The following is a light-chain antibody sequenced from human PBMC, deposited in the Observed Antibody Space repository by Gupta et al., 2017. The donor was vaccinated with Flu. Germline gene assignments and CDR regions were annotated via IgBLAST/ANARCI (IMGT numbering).Light chain of an antibody. J-gene: IGKJ4*01. CDR3: QQYSYWPPLT. V-gene: IGKV3-15*01. Sequence: ASLSVSPGQRATLSCRTSQSVGADLAWYQKKPGQASSLVIYGASTTASGFPARFRGSGSGTEFTLTINSLQSEDSGVYYCQQYSYWPPLTFGGGTKVEI. CDR2: GAS. CDR1: QSVGAD.